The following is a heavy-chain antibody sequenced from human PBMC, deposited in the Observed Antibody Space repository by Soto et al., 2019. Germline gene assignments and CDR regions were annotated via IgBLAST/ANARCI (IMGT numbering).Heavy chain of an antibody. D-gene: IGHD2-15*01. CDR1: GGSFSGYY. Sequence: ETLSLTCAVYGGSFSGYYWSWIRQPPGKGLEWIGEINHSGSTNYNPSLKSRVTISVDTSKNQFSLKLSSVTAADTAVYYCARGRLRGCSGGSCQAPLAYWGQGTLVTVSS. V-gene: IGHV4-34*01. CDR2: INHSGST. CDR3: ARGRLRGCSGGSCQAPLAY. J-gene: IGHJ4*02.